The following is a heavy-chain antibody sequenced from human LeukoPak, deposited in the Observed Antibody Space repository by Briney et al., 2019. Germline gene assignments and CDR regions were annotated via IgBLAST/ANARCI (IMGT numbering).Heavy chain of an antibody. CDR2: IYYSGST. V-gene: IGHV4-39*01. CDR3: ARHKFGGLWYFDL. D-gene: IGHD3-10*01. J-gene: IGHJ2*01. Sequence: PSETLSLTCTVSGGSISSSSYYWGWIRQPPGKGLEWIGSIYYSGSTYYNPPLKSRVTISVDTSKNQFSLKLSSVTAADTAVYYCARHKFGGLWYFDLWGRGTLVTVSS. CDR1: GGSISSSSYY.